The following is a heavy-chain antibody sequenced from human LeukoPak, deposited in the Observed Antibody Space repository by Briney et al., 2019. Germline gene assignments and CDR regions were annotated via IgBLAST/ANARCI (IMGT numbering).Heavy chain of an antibody. CDR2: ISSSSSTI. J-gene: IGHJ4*02. CDR1: GFTFSSYS. Sequence: GGSLRLSCAASGFTFSSYSMNWVRQAPGKGLEWVSYISSSSSTIYYADSVKGRFTISRDNGKNSLYLQMNSLRAEDTAVYYCARVMVRGVIDYWGQGTLVTVSS. D-gene: IGHD3-10*01. CDR3: ARVMVRGVIDY. V-gene: IGHV3-48*01.